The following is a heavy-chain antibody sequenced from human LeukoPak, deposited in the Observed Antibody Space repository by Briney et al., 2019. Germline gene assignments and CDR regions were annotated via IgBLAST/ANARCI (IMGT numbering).Heavy chain of an antibody. CDR3: SRAGDYYVSGSYLGY. CDR1: GASISSYD. Sequence: SSETLSLTCTVSGASISSYDWTWVRHPPPQGLGWIGYIYHIGGANHNPSLNSRVTISVETSKTQTSLTWSSVPSADAAVPYFSRAGDYYVSGSYLGYWGQGTLVT. CDR2: IYHIGGA. J-gene: IGHJ4*02. V-gene: IGHV4-59*01. D-gene: IGHD3-10*01.